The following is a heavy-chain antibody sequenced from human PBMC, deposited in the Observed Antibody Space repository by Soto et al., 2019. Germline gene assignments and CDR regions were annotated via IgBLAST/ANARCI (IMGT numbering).Heavy chain of an antibody. Sequence: GGSLRLSCAASGFAFRGHTMNWVRQAPGKGLEWVAYIGNTLDTIYYADSVKGRFIISRDDAMKSVFLHMSSLRDDDTAVYYCARGDCSGGSCYGIYVWGRGTTVTVSS. J-gene: IGHJ6*02. CDR1: GFAFRGHT. V-gene: IGHV3-48*02. CDR3: ARGDCSGGSCYGIYV. D-gene: IGHD2-15*01. CDR2: IGNTLDTI.